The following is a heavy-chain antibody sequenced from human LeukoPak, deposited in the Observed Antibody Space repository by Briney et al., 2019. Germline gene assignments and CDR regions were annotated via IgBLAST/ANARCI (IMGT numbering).Heavy chain of an antibody. CDR3: ARDPRGPTGFDSSARDTFDY. D-gene: IGHD3-22*01. CDR2: IVGGAGGT. Sequence: GGSLRLSCAASGFTFSSHGMSWVRQAPGKGLEWVSGIVGGAGGTYYADSVKGRFTISRDNSRNTLYLQIHSLRPEDTAVYYCARDPRGPTGFDSSARDTFDYWGQGTLVTVSS. V-gene: IGHV3-23*01. J-gene: IGHJ4*02. CDR1: GFTFSSHG.